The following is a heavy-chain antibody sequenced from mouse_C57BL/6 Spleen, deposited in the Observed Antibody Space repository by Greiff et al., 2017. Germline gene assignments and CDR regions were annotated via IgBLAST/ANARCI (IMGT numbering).Heavy chain of an antibody. CDR2: IYPGDGDT. V-gene: IGHV1-80*01. CDR3: ARGYRSYGDDAMDY. CDR1: GYAFSSYW. J-gene: IGHJ4*01. Sequence: QVQLQQSGAELVKPGASVKISCKASGYAFSSYWMHWVKQRPGQGLEWIGQIYPGDGDTNYNGKFKGKATLTADKSSSTAYMQLSSLTSEDSAVYFCARGYRSYGDDAMDYWGQGTSVTVSS. D-gene: IGHD1-1*01.